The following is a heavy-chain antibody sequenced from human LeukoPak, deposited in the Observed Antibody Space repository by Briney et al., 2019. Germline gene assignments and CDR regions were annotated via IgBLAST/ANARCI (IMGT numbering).Heavy chain of an antibody. Sequence: GGSLRLSCAASGFTFSSYAMSWVRQAPGKGLEWVSAISGSGGSTYYADSVKGLFTISRDNSKNTLYLQMNSLRAEDTAVYYCAADSNIVVVPAALDYWGQGTLVTVSS. CDR1: GFTFSSYA. J-gene: IGHJ4*02. V-gene: IGHV3-23*01. CDR2: ISGSGGST. D-gene: IGHD2-2*01. CDR3: AADSNIVVVPAALDY.